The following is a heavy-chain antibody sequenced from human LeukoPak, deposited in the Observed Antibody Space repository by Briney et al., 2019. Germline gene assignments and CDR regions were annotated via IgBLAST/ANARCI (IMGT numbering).Heavy chain of an antibody. Sequence: GGSLRLSCAASGFTFSNYAMSWVRQAPGKGLEWVSGISGSGGSTYYADSVKGSFTISRDNSRNTLYLQMNSLRAEDTAVYYCAKGGSNYYPYYFDYWGQGTLVTVSS. CDR2: ISGSGGST. CDR3: AKGGSNYYPYYFDY. CDR1: GFTFSNYA. D-gene: IGHD3-22*01. J-gene: IGHJ4*02. V-gene: IGHV3-23*01.